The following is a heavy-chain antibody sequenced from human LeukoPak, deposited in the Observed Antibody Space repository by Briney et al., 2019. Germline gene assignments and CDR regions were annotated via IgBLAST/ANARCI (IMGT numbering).Heavy chain of an antibody. Sequence: SETLSLTCTVSGGSISSYYWSWIRQPPGKGLEWIGYIYYSGSTNYNPSLRSRVTISVDTSKNQFSLKLSSVTAADTAVYYCERGGNYGDYDGYFDYWGQGTLVTVSS. V-gene: IGHV4-59*08. CDR2: IYYSGST. CDR1: GGSISSYY. CDR3: ERGGNYGDYDGYFDY. J-gene: IGHJ4*02. D-gene: IGHD4-17*01.